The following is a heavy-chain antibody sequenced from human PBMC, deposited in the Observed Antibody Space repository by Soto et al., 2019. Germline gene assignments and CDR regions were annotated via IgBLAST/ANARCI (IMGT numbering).Heavy chain of an antibody. J-gene: IGHJ4*02. V-gene: IGHV3-11*05. CDR2: ISSSSKYT. D-gene: IGHD1-26*01. CDR3: ARDATGSSSYFDY. Sequence: QVQLVESGGGLVKPGGSLRLSCAASGFTFSDYYMSWIRQAPGKGLEWVSYISSSSKYTNYADSVKGRSTISRDNAKNSLYLQMNSLRAKDPAVYYCARDATGSSSYFDYWGQGTLVTVSS. CDR1: GFTFSDYY.